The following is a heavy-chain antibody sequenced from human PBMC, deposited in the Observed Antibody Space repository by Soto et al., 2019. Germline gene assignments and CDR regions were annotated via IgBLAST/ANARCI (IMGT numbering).Heavy chain of an antibody. Sequence: PGGSLRLSCAASGFTFSSYGMHWVRQAPGKGLEWVAVIWYDGSNKYYADSVKGRFTISRDNSKNTLYLQMNSLRAEDTAVYYCARDLMWLVPGYYYSYGMDVWGQGTTVTVSS. CDR2: IWYDGSNK. J-gene: IGHJ6*02. CDR1: GFTFSSYG. CDR3: ARDLMWLVPGYYYSYGMDV. V-gene: IGHV3-33*01. D-gene: IGHD6-19*01.